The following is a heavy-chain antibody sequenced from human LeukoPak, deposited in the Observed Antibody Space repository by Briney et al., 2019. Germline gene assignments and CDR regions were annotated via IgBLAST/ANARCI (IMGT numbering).Heavy chain of an antibody. V-gene: IGHV3-74*01. CDR3: ARRGMYSSSWTYFDS. CDR2: INSDGSNT. D-gene: IGHD6-13*01. CDR1: GFTFSNYW. Sequence: GGSLRLSCAVSGFTFSNYWMHCVRQAPGKGLVWVSRINSDGSNTNYADSVKGRFTISRDNAKNSLYLQMNSLRAEDTAVYYCARRGMYSSSWTYFDSWGQGTLVTVSS. J-gene: IGHJ4*02.